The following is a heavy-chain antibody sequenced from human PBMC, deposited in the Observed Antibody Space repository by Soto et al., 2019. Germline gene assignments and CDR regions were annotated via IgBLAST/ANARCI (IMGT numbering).Heavy chain of an antibody. CDR1: GFSFSTGAVG. CDR3: AHVYWAASGTRYYFDH. CDR2: IYWDDDK. D-gene: IGHD6-13*01. Sequence: QITLTESGPTLVKPTQTLTLTCTFSGFSFSTGAVGVGWIRQPPGKALEFLALIYWDDDKRYRPSLKNKITIPKDPSRNQVVLTMTGLDPEDTATYYCAHVYWAASGTRYYFDHWGQGTLVTVSS. V-gene: IGHV2-5*02. J-gene: IGHJ4*02.